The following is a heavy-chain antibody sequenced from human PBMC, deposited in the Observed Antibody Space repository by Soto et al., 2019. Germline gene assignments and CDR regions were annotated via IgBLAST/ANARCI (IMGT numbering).Heavy chain of an antibody. V-gene: IGHV3-30*18. CDR2: ISYDGSNK. Sequence: ESGGGVVQPGRSLRLSCAASGFTFSSYGMHWVRQAPGKGLEWVAVISYDGSNKYYADSVKGRFTISRDNSKNTLYLQMNSLRAEDTAVYYCAKGLYYYDSSGNNWGQGTLVTVSS. CDR3: AKGLYYYDSSGNN. J-gene: IGHJ4*02. CDR1: GFTFSSYG. D-gene: IGHD3-22*01.